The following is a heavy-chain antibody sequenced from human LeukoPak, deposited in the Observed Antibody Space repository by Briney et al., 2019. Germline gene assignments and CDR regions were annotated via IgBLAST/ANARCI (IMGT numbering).Heavy chain of an antibody. CDR2: INHSGST. J-gene: IGHJ4*02. CDR3: ARGAGSDDSSGYYS. CDR1: GGSFSGYY. D-gene: IGHD3-22*01. V-gene: IGHV4-34*01. Sequence: SETLSLACAVYGGSFSGYYWSWIRQPPGKGLEWIGEINHSGSTNYNPSLKSRVTISVDTSKNQFSLKLSSVTAADTAVYYCARGAGSDDSSGYYSWGQGTLVTVSS.